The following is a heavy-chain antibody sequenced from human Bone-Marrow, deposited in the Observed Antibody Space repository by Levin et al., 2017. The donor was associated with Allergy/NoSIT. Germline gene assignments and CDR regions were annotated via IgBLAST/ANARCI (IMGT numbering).Heavy chain of an antibody. CDR1: GFAFSDYY. Sequence: GGSLRLSCAASGFAFSDYYMTWIRQAPGKGPECISYITNHGTTTYYADSVKGRFTISRDNARNSVYLEMNNLRLEDTAVYYCARRNNWFDPWGQGTLVTVSS. CDR3: ARRNNWFDP. V-gene: IGHV3-11*01. CDR2: ITNHGTTT. J-gene: IGHJ5*02.